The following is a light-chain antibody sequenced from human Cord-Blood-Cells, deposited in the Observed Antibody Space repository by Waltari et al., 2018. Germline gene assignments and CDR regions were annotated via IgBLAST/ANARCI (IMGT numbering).Light chain of an antibody. CDR1: SSDVGGYTS. J-gene: IGLJ3*02. CDR2: DVS. V-gene: IGLV2-14*03. Sequence: QSALTQPASVSGSPGQSITISCTGTSSDVGGYTSVSWYQQQPGKAPKLMIYDVSNRPSGVSNRFSGSKSGNTASLTISGLQAEDEADYYCSSYTSSSTLVFGGGTKLTVL. CDR3: SSYTSSSTLV.